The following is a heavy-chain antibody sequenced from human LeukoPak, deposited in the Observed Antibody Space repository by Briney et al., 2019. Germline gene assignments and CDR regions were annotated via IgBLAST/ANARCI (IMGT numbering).Heavy chain of an antibody. CDR3: ARGPPNWGYDY. CDR1: GYTFTSYD. Sequence: ASVKVSCKASGYTFTSYDFNWVRQATGQRPGWMGWMSPNSGDTGYAQKFQDRVTMTRNTSISTAYMELSSLRSDDTAVYYCARGPPNWGYDYWGPGTLVTVSS. J-gene: IGHJ4*02. CDR2: MSPNSGDT. D-gene: IGHD7-27*01. V-gene: IGHV1-8*01.